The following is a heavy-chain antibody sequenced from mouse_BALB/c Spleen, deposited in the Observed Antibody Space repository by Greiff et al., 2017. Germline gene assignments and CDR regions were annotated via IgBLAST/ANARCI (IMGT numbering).Heavy chain of an antibody. CDR3: PRDRDGSGYFDV. CDR1: GFTFSSYT. CDR2: ISSGGSYT. V-gene: IGHV5-6-4*01. Sequence: EVKLVESGGGLVKPGGSLKLSCAASGFTFSSYTMSWVRQTPEKRLEWVATISSGGSYTYYPDSVKGRFTISRDNAKNTLYLQMSSLKSEDTAMYSCPRDRDGSGYFDVWGAGTPVTAPS. J-gene: IGHJ1*01. D-gene: IGHD3-3*01.